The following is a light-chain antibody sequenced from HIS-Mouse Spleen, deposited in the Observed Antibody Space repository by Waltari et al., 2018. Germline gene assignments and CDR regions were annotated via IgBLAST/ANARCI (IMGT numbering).Light chain of an antibody. CDR3: SSYAGSNNLV. J-gene: IGLJ3*02. Sequence: QSALTQPPSASGSPGQSVTISCTGTSSDVGGYNYVSWYQQHPGKAPKLMIYEFSKRPSGVPARFSGSKSGNTASLTVSGLQAEDEADYYCSSYAGSNNLVFGGGTKLTVL. V-gene: IGLV2-8*01. CDR2: EFS. CDR1: SSDVGGYNY.